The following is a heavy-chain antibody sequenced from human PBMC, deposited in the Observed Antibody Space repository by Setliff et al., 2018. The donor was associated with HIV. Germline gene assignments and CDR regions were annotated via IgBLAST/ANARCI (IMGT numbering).Heavy chain of an antibody. Sequence: ASVKVSCKASGYTFTRFGISWVRRAPGQRLEWMGWISAYDGNTNYAQKFQGRVTTTIDRSTSTAYMELRSLRSDDTAVYYCARQIFWRDYYLDYWGQGTLVTVSS. CDR2: ISAYDGNT. CDR1: GYTFTRFG. J-gene: IGHJ4*02. D-gene: IGHD3-3*01. CDR3: ARQIFWRDYYLDY. V-gene: IGHV1-18*01.